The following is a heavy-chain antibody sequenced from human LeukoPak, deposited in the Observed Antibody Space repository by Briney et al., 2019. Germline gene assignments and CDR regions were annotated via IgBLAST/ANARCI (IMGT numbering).Heavy chain of an antibody. D-gene: IGHD1-26*01. CDR3: ARDAEVGATGGGGDY. J-gene: IGHJ4*02. CDR2: ISAYNGNT. Sequence: GASVKVSCKASGYTFTSYGISWVRQAPGQGLEWMGWISAYNGNTNYAQKLQGRVTMTTDTSTSTAYMELRSLRSDDTAVYYCARDAEVGATGGGGDYWGQGTLVTVSS. V-gene: IGHV1-18*01. CDR1: GYTFTSYG.